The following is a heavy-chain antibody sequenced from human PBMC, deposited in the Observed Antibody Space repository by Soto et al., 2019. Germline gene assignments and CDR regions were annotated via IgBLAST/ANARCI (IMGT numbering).Heavy chain of an antibody. CDR2: FDPEDGET. CDR3: ATGGYDSSGYYSARYYGMDV. Sequence: ASVKVSCTVSGYTLTELSMHWVRQAPGKGLEWMGGFDPEDGETIYAQKFQGRVTMTEDTSTDTAYMELSSLRSEDTAVYYCATGGYDSSGYYSARYYGMDVWGQGTTVTVSS. CDR1: GYTLTELS. V-gene: IGHV1-24*01. D-gene: IGHD3-22*01. J-gene: IGHJ6*02.